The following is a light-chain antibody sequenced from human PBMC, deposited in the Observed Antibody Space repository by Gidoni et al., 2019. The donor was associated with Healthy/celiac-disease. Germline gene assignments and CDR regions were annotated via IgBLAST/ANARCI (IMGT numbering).Light chain of an antibody. V-gene: IGKV3-15*01. J-gene: IGKJ2*03. Sequence: EIVMTQSPATLSVSPGERATISCRASQSVSSNLAWYQQKPGQAPRLLIYGASTRATGIPARFSGSGSGTEFTLTISSLQSEDFAVYYCQQYNNWRYSFGQGTKLEIK. CDR1: QSVSSN. CDR3: QQYNNWRYS. CDR2: GAS.